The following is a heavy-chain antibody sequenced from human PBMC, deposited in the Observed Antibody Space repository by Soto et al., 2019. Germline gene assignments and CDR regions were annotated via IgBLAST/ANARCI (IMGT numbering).Heavy chain of an antibody. CDR3: ARDRVNRARGSYYYYYYYGMDV. CDR1: GGSISSYY. Sequence: SETLSLTCTVSGGSISSYYWSWIRQPPGKGLEWIGYIYYSGSTNYNPSLKSRVTISVDTSKNQFSLKLSSVTAADTAVYYCARDRVNRARGSYYYYYYYGMDVWGQGTTVTVSS. V-gene: IGHV4-59*01. D-gene: IGHD1-26*01. J-gene: IGHJ6*02. CDR2: IYYSGST.